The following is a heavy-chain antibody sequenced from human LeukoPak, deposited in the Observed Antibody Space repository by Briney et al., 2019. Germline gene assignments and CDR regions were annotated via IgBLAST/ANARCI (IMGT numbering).Heavy chain of an antibody. CDR3: ARLDSSGYYPTYCFDY. CDR2: IYYSGST. CDR1: GGSISSGDYY. D-gene: IGHD3-22*01. J-gene: IGHJ4*02. Sequence: SETLSLTCSVSGGSISSGDYYWSWIRQPPGKGLEWIGYIYYSGSTYYNPSLKSRVTISVDTSKNQFSLRLSSVTAADTAVYYCARLDSSGYYPTYCFDYWGQGTLVTVSS. V-gene: IGHV4-30-4*01.